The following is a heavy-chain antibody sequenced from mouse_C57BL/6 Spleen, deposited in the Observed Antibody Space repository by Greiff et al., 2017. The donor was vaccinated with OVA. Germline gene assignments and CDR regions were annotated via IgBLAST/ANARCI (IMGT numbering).Heavy chain of an antibody. J-gene: IGHJ4*01. CDR1: GYSITSGYY. CDR3: ARFYYDYGEDYAMDY. V-gene: IGHV3-6*01. Sequence: EVKLMESGPGLVKPSQSLSLTCSVTGYSITSGYYWNWIRQFPGNKLEWMGYISYDGSNNYNPSLKNRISITRDTSKNQFFLKLNSVTTEDTATYYCARFYYDYGEDYAMDYWGQGTSVTVSS. D-gene: IGHD2-4*01. CDR2: ISYDGSN.